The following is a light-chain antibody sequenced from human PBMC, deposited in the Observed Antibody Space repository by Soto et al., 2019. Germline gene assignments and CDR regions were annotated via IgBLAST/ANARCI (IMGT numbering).Light chain of an antibody. J-gene: IGKJ5*01. CDR2: GAS. V-gene: IGKV3-15*01. Sequence: EILMTQSPATLSVSPGETVTLSCRASQSVSTNSAWYQQRPGQAPRLLIYGASTRATGIPARFSGSGSGTEFTLTISRLQSEDFAVYYCQQYKDWFSITFGQGTRLEIK. CDR3: QQYKDWFSIT. CDR1: QSVSTN.